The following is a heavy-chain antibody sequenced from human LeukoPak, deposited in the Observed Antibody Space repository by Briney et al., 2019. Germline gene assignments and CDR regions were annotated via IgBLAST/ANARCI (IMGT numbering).Heavy chain of an antibody. Sequence: ASVKVSCKASGYTFSGYSMHWVRQAPGQGPEWMGMVNPSSGSANYAQKFPGSVTITRDTSTTTLYMELSSLRSEDPAVYYCARDWAHGSFDSWGQGNPVIVSS. D-gene: IGHD3-10*01. J-gene: IGHJ4*02. CDR3: ARDWAHGSFDS. V-gene: IGHV1-46*01. CDR1: GYTFSGYS. CDR2: VNPSSGSA.